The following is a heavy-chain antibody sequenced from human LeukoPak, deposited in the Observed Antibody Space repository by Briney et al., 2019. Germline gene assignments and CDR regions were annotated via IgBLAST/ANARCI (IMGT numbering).Heavy chain of an antibody. J-gene: IGHJ4*02. D-gene: IGHD2-2*01. V-gene: IGHV3-30*02. CDR1: GFTFKSYG. CDR3: YTDIVTVPAPDY. Sequence: GGSLRLSCTASGFTFKSYGMHWVRQPPGKGLEWVAFITYDRGDTYYADSVKGRFTVSRDGSKTTLYLQMDSLRAEDTAVYYCYTDIVTVPAPDYWGQGALVTVSS. CDR2: ITYDRGDT.